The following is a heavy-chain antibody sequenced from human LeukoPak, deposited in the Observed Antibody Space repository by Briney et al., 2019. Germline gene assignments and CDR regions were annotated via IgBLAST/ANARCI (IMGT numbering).Heavy chain of an antibody. Sequence: MLGESLKISCKGSGYSFTSYWIGWVRQMPGKGLEWMGIIYPGDSDTRYSPSFQGQVTISADKSISTAYLQWSSLKASDTAMYYCARHVDPDTAMVTWEYYFDYWGQGTLVTVSS. J-gene: IGHJ4*02. D-gene: IGHD5-18*01. CDR1: GYSFTSYW. CDR3: ARHVDPDTAMVTWEYYFDY. V-gene: IGHV5-51*01. CDR2: IYPGDSDT.